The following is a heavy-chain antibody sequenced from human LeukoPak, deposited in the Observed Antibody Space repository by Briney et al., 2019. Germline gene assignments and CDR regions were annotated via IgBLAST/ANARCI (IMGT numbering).Heavy chain of an antibody. CDR3: ARGFGGDCSSTSCYVDFDY. CDR1: GGSFSGYY. Sequence: SETLSLTCAVYGGSFSGYYWSWIRQPPGKGLEWIGEINHSGSTNYNPSLKSRVTISVDTSKNQFSLKLSSGTAADTAVYYCARGFGGDCSSTSCYVDFDYWGQGTLVTVSS. V-gene: IGHV4-34*01. CDR2: INHSGST. J-gene: IGHJ4*02. D-gene: IGHD2-2*01.